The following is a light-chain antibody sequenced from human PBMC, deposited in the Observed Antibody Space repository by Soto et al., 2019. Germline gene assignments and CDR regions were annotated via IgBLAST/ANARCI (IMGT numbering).Light chain of an antibody. CDR1: QSISVW. J-gene: IGKJ1*01. V-gene: IGKV1-5*01. Sequence: TQSPAILSVSPGERATLSCRASQSISVWLAWYQQKPGKAPKLLISDASSLESGVPPRFSGSGSGTEFTLTINSLQRDDFATYFCQQYNSYSRTFGQGTKVEMK. CDR2: DAS. CDR3: QQYNSYSRT.